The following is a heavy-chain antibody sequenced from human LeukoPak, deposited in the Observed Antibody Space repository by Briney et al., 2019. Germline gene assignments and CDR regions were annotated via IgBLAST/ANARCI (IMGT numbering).Heavy chain of an antibody. CDR2: INHSGST. Sequence: SETLSLTCAVYGGSFSGYYWSWIRQPPGKGLEWIGEINHSGSTNYDPSLKSRVTISVDTSKNQFSLKLSSVTAADTAVYYCARGEALSSSSTDYFDPWGQGTLVTVSS. D-gene: IGHD6-6*01. CDR3: ARGEALSSSSTDYFDP. J-gene: IGHJ5*02. V-gene: IGHV4-34*01. CDR1: GGSFSGYY.